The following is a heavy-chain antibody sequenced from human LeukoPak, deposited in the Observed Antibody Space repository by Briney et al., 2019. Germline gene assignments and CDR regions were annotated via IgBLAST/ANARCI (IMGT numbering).Heavy chain of an antibody. Sequence: GGSLRLSCAASGFAFSTFGVHWVRQAPGKGLEWVAIISYDSKNKYYVDAVKGRFTISRDNSKNTLYLQMNSLRPEDTAVYYCARGLSGITWLLDFWGQGTVVTVSS. CDR2: ISYDSKNK. V-gene: IGHV3-30*03. CDR1: GFAFSTFG. CDR3: ARGLSGITWLLDF. D-gene: IGHD1-26*01. J-gene: IGHJ4*02.